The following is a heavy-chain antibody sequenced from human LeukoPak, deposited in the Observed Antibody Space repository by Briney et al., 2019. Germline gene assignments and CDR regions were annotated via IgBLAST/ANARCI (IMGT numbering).Heavy chain of an antibody. Sequence: AETLSLTCTVSGGSISDYYWSWIRQPPGRGLEWVGRIHTNGSTKYNLSLKRRVTMSVDTSKNQFSLNLSSVTAADTAVYYCARDHYDSSGYYIVDYWGQGTLVTVSS. CDR1: GGSISDYY. CDR3: ARDHYDSSGYYIVDY. CDR2: IHTNGST. D-gene: IGHD3-22*01. J-gene: IGHJ4*02. V-gene: IGHV4-4*07.